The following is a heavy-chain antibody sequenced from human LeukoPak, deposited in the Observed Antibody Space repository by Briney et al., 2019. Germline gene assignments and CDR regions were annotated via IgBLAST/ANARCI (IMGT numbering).Heavy chain of an antibody. V-gene: IGHV3-7*03. CDR3: ARARLHSYYFDY. D-gene: IGHD6-6*01. CDR1: GFTFSSYA. Sequence: PGRSLRLSCAASGFTFSSYAMHWVRQAPGKGLEWVANIKQDGSEKYYVDSVKGRFTISRDNAKNSLYLQMNSLRAEDTAVYYCARARLHSYYFDYWGQGTLVTVSS. J-gene: IGHJ4*02. CDR2: IKQDGSEK.